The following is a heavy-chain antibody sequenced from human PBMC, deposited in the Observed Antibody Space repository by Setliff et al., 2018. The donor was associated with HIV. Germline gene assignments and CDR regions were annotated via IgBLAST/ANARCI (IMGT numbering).Heavy chain of an antibody. V-gene: IGHV1-69*13. D-gene: IGHD3-22*01. CDR3: ARATVVVVITTTTYNWFDP. CDR1: GGTFSSYA. J-gene: IGHJ5*02. Sequence: ASVKVSCKASGGTFSSYAISWVRQAPGQGLEWMGGIIPIFGTANYAQKFLGRVTITADESTNTAYMELSSLRSEDTAVYYCARATVVVVITTTTYNWFDPWGQGTLVTVSS. CDR2: IIPIFGTA.